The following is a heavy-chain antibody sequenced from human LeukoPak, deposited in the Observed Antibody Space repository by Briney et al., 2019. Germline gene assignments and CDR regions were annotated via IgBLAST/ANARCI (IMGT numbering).Heavy chain of an antibody. CDR3: ARGHTTVATPGDMDV. CDR2: PNIRNT. D-gene: IGHD4-23*01. J-gene: IGHJ6*03. V-gene: IGHV1-8*03. Sequence: PNIRNTRYAHKFQRRVTITRNNSRSKDYMEMRRLRSEDTAVYYCARGHTTVATPGDMDVWGKGTTVTVSS.